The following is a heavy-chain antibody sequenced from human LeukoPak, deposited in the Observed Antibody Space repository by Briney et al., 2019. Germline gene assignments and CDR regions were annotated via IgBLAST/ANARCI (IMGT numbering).Heavy chain of an antibody. CDR2: ISGGGGST. J-gene: IGHJ5*02. CDR3: AKDYGSSSTNWFDP. V-gene: IGHV3-23*01. CDR1: GFTFSTYS. Sequence: GGSLRLSCAASGFTFSTYSMSWVRQAPGKGLEWVSAISGGGGSTYYADSVKGRFTISRDNSKNTLYLQMNSLRAEDTAVYYCAKDYGSSSTNWFDPWGQGTLVTVSS. D-gene: IGHD6-6*01.